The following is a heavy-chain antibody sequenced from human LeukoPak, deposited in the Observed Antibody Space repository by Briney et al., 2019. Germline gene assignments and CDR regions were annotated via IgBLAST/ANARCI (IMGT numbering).Heavy chain of an antibody. D-gene: IGHD3-10*01. CDR3: AKDWKFYYVSGSFFPDN. J-gene: IGHJ4*02. V-gene: IGHV3-66*01. Sequence: PGGSLRLSCAASGFSVSSNYMSWVRQAPGKGLEWVSVIYSGGSTYYADSVKGRFTISRDNSKNTLYLHMNSLIPEDTAVYFCAKDWKFYYVSGSFFPDNWGQGTLVTASS. CDR1: GFSVSSNY. CDR2: IYSGGST.